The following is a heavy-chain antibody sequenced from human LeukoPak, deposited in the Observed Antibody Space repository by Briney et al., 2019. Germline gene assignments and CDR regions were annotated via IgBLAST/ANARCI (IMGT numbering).Heavy chain of an antibody. Sequence: GGSLRLSCAASGFTFSSYSMNWVRQAPGKGLEWVSSITTSSYIYYADSVKGRFTISRDNAKNSLYLQMNSLRAEDTAVYYCARRAGNSSAYDYWGQGTLVTASS. CDR1: GFTFSSYS. CDR3: ARRAGNSSAYDY. D-gene: IGHD3-22*01. CDR2: ITTSSYI. V-gene: IGHV3-21*01. J-gene: IGHJ4*02.